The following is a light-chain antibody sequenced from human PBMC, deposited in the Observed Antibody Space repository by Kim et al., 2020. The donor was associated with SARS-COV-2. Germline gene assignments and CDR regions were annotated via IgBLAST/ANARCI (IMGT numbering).Light chain of an antibody. CDR3: QQLNSYVYT. J-gene: IGKJ2*01. Sequence: STCVGDRVTITCRASQDISSYLAWYQQKPGKAPKLLIYAASILQSGVLSRCRGSGSGTEFTLTISSLQPEDCATYYCQQLNSYVYTCGRGTKLEI. CDR2: AAS. V-gene: IGKV1-9*01. CDR1: QDISSY.